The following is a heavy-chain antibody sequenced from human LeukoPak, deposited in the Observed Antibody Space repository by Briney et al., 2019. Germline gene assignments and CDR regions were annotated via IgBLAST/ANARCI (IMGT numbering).Heavy chain of an antibody. J-gene: IGHJ6*03. Sequence: VASVKVSCKASGYTFTGDYIHWVRQAPGQGIEWMGWINPNSGGTNYAQKFQGRVTMTRDTSISTAYMELSGLKSDDTAVFYCARDNSCSGRSCGNSYMDVWGKGTTVTVSS. D-gene: IGHD2-15*01. CDR2: INPNSGGT. CDR3: ARDNSCSGRSCGNSYMDV. V-gene: IGHV1-2*02. CDR1: GYTFTGDY.